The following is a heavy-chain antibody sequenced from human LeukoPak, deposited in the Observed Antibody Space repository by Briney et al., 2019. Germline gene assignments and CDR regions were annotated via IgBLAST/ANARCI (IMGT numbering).Heavy chain of an antibody. J-gene: IGHJ4*02. CDR3: ARDGGEWELPFDY. CDR2: ISAYNGNT. D-gene: IGHD1-26*01. CDR1: GYTFTSYG. Sequence: ASVKVSCKASGYTFTSYGISWVRQAPGQGLEWMGWISAYNGNTNYAQKLQGRVTMTTGTSTSTAYMELRSLGSDDTAVYYCARDGGEWELPFDYWGQGTLVTVSS. V-gene: IGHV1-18*01.